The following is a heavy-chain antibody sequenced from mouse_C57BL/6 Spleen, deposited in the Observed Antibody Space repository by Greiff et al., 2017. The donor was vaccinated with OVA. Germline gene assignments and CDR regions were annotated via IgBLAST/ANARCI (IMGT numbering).Heavy chain of an antibody. V-gene: IGHV1-52*01. CDR1: GYTFTSYW. CDR3: ARRAYGNSWFAY. CDR2: IDTSDSET. Sequence: QVQLKQPGAELVRPGSSVKLSCKASGYTFTSYWMHWVKQRPIQGLEWIGNIDTSDSETHYNQKFKDKATLTVDKSSSTAYMRLRSLTAEDSTVYYCARRAYGNSWFAYWGQGTLVTVSA. D-gene: IGHD2-10*02. J-gene: IGHJ3*01.